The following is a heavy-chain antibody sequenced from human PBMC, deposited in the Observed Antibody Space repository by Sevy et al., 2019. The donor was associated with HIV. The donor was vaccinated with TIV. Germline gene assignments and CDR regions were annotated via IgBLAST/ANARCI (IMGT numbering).Heavy chain of an antibody. J-gene: IGHJ6*02. CDR1: GFPFSNYA. Sequence: GGSLRLSCAASGFPFSNYAMSWVRQAPGKGLEWVSTLIGGGSRTYYADAVTGRFIISRDNSRNTLYRQMNRLRAEQTAIYYCAKRRVQSGLSGGGANYGMDVCGRGTTVTVSS. CDR2: LIGGGSRT. D-gene: IGHD2-8*02. V-gene: IGHV3-23*01. CDR3: AKRRVQSGLSGGGANYGMDV.